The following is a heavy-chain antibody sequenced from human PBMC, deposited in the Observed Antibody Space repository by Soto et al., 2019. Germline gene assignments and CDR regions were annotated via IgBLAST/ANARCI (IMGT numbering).Heavy chain of an antibody. D-gene: IGHD6-13*01. CDR1: GFTVSSNY. V-gene: IGHV3-66*01. CDR2: IYSGGST. CDR3: ARDRAYGSSWTDY. Sequence: EVQLVESGGGLVQPGGSLRLSCAASGFTVSSNYMSWVRQAPGKGLEWVSVIYSGGSTYYADSVKGRFTISRDNSKNSLYLQMNSLRSEDTAVYYWARDRAYGSSWTDYWGQGTLGTVS. J-gene: IGHJ4*02.